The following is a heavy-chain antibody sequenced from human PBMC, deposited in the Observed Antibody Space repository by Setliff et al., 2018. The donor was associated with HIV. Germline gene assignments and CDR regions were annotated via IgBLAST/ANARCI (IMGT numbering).Heavy chain of an antibody. CDR2: INHSGST. V-gene: IGHV4-34*01. CDR3: AIRSRLGGSSNYLDF. CDR1: GGSFSNYY. J-gene: IGHJ4*02. Sequence: SETLSLTCAVYGGSFSNYYWSWIRQPPGKGLEWIGEINHSGSTNYNPSLKSRVTISVDTSKNQFSLKLSSVTAADTAVYYCAIRSRLGGSSNYLDFWGQGTLVTVSS. D-gene: IGHD1-26*01.